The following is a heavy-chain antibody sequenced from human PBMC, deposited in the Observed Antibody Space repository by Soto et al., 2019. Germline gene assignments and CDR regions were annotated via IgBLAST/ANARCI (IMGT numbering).Heavy chain of an antibody. J-gene: IGHJ5*02. D-gene: IGHD1-26*01. CDR2: INAGNGNT. CDR3: ARAGDVPWENWFDP. Sequence: VKGYCKGFGYAFTVYGRHRLRQANGQRLEWMGWINAGNGNTKYSQKFQGRVTITRDTSASTAYMELSSLRSEDTAVYFCARAGDVPWENWFDPWGQGILVTVSS. V-gene: IGHV1-3*01. CDR1: GYAFTVYG.